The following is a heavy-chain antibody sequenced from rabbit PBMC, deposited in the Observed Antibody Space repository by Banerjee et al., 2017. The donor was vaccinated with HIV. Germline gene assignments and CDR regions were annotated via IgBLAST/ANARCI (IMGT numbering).Heavy chain of an antibody. Sequence: QEQLVESGGGLVQPEGSLTLTCTASGFSFSNSYYMCWVRQAPGKGLEWIGCMDSASYGSTWYASWAKGRLTISKTSSTTVTLQMTSLTAADTATYFCARGYGGWAYGYYFNLWGPGTLVTVS. CDR3: ARGYGGWAYGYYFNL. V-gene: IGHV1S45*01. CDR2: MDSASYGST. J-gene: IGHJ4*01. CDR1: GFSFSNSYY. D-gene: IGHD6-1*01.